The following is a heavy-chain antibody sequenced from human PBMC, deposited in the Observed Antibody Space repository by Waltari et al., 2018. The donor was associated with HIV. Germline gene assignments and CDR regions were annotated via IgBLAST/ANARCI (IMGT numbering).Heavy chain of an antibody. CDR2: ISGSGGST. Sequence: EVQLLESGGGLVQPGGSLRLPCAASGFTFSCYALSWVRQAPGKGLAWVSAISGSGGSTYYADSVKGRFTISRDNSKNTLYLQMNSLRAEDTAVYYCAKDSWYSSSSHFFDYWGQGTLVTVSS. CDR3: AKDSWYSSSSHFFDY. J-gene: IGHJ4*02. CDR1: GFTFSCYA. V-gene: IGHV3-23*01. D-gene: IGHD6-6*01.